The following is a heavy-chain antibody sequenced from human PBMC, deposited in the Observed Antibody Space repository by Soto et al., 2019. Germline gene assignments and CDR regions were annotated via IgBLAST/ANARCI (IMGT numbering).Heavy chain of an antibody. CDR3: ASLPDYYDSSGYITDY. CDR2: FDPEDGET. CDR1: GYTLTELA. Sequence: ASVKLSCKGSGYTLTELAMHRVRQAPGKGHERMGGFDPEDGETIYAQKFQGRVTMTEDTSTDTAYMELSSLRSEDTAVYYCASLPDYYDSSGYITDYWGQGTLVTVSS. J-gene: IGHJ4*02. D-gene: IGHD3-22*01. V-gene: IGHV1-24*01.